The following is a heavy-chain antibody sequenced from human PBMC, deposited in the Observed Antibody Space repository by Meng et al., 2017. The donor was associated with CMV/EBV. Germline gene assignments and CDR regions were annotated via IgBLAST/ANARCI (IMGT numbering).Heavy chain of an antibody. J-gene: IGHJ1*01. Sequence: GGSLRLSCAASGFTFSSYAMRWVRQAPGKGLEWVAVISYDGSNKYYADSVKGRFTISRDNSKNTLYLQMNSLRAEDTAVYYCAGSQYEYFQHWGQGTLVTVSS. CDR1: GFTFSSYA. V-gene: IGHV3-30*04. CDR3: AGSQYEYFQH. CDR2: ISYDGSNK.